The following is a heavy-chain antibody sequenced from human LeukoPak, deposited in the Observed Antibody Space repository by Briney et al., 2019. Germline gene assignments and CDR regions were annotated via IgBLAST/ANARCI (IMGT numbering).Heavy chain of an antibody. CDR1: GYTFTSYD. CDR3: ARGRSRGYPYYFEY. Sequence: GASVKVSCKASGYTFTSYDIHWVRQATGQGLEWMGWMNPNSGSTGYAQKFQGRVTITRNTSISTAYMELSGLRSEDTAVYYCARGRSRGYPYYFEYWGQGTLVTVSS. V-gene: IGHV1-8*03. J-gene: IGHJ4*02. CDR2: MNPNSGST. D-gene: IGHD5-12*01.